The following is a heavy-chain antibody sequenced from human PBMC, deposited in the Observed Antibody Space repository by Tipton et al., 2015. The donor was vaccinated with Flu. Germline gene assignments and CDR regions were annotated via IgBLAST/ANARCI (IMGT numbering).Heavy chain of an antibody. J-gene: IGHJ5*02. D-gene: IGHD5-18*01. CDR2: IMNDGSNK. Sequence: SLRLSCAASGFTFSNYGMHWLRQAPGEGLEWVALIMNDGSNKYYGGFVKGRFTISRDNSKNTVSLQMNSLRPEDTAVYYCARGLGYSYGGRFDPWGQGTLVSVSS. CDR1: GFTFSNYG. CDR3: ARGLGYSYGGRFDP. V-gene: IGHV3-30*03.